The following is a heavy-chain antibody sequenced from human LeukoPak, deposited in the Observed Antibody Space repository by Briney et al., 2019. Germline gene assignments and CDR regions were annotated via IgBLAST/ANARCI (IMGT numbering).Heavy chain of an antibody. J-gene: IGHJ4*02. V-gene: IGHV3-23*01. D-gene: IGHD3-22*01. CDR3: ARDKSSGYYYFDY. Sequence: GGSLRLSCAASGFTFSSYAMSWVRQAPGKGLEWVSAVNTPGGSTYYADSVKGRFTISRDNSKNTLYLQMNSLRAEDTALYYCARDKSSGYYYFDYWGQGTLVTVSS. CDR2: VNTPGGST. CDR1: GFTFSSYA.